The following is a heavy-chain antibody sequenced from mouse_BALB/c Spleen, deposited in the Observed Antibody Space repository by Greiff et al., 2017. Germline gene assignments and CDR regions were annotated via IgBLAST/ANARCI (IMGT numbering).Heavy chain of an antibody. CDR1: GFTFSSFG. Sequence: EVQLVESGGGLVQPGGSRKLSCAASGFTFSSFGMHWVRQAPEKGLEWVAYISSGSSTIYYEDTVKGRFTISRDNPKNTLFLQMTSLRSEDTAMYYCARSYDYDDYAMDYWGQGTSVTVSS. V-gene: IGHV5-17*02. CDR2: ISSGSSTI. J-gene: IGHJ4*01. CDR3: ARSYDYDDYAMDY. D-gene: IGHD2-4*01.